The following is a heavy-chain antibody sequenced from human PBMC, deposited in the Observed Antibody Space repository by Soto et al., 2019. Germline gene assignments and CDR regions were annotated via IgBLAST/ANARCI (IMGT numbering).Heavy chain of an antibody. CDR3: ARHEDAARLSLFDY. V-gene: IGHV4-39*01. D-gene: IGHD6-6*01. J-gene: IGHJ4*02. CDR2: IYYSGST. CDR1: GGSISSSSYY. Sequence: QLQLQESGPGLVKPSETLSLTCTVSGGSISSSSYYWGWIRQPPGKGLEWIGSIYYSGSTYYNPSLKSRVAISVDTSKNQFSLKLSSVTAADTAVYYCARHEDAARLSLFDYWGQGTLVTVSS.